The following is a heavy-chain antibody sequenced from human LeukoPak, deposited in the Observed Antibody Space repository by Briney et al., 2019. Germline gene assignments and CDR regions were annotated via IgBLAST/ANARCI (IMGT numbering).Heavy chain of an antibody. CDR3: ARDGAVWFGESTYYYGMDV. Sequence: GGSLRLSCAASGFTFSSYSMNWDRQAPGKGLEWVSSISSSSSYIYYADSVKGRFTISRDNAKNSLYLQMNSLRAEDTAVYYCARDGAVWFGESTYYYGMDVWGQGTTVTVSS. V-gene: IGHV3-21*01. D-gene: IGHD3-10*01. J-gene: IGHJ6*02. CDR2: ISSSSSYI. CDR1: GFTFSSYS.